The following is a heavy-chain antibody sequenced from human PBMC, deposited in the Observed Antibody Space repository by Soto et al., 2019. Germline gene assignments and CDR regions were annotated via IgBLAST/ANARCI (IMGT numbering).Heavy chain of an antibody. CDR2: VYGTGDT. Sequence: EVQLVESGGGLVQPGGSLRLSCAASGFSVSSNYMSWVRQAPGKGLEWVSIVYGTGDTYYADSVKGRFTVSKDNSENTVYLHMASLRGEDTAVYFCARVVWRTLAAYVTKWYFDLWGRGTLVTVSS. CDR1: GFSVSSNY. D-gene: IGHD3-16*01. CDR3: ARVVWRTLAAYVTKWYFDL. J-gene: IGHJ2*01. V-gene: IGHV3-53*04.